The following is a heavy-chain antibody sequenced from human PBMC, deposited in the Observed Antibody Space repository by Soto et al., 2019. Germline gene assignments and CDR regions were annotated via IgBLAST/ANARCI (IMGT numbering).Heavy chain of an antibody. CDR1: GFSFNNNY. V-gene: IGHV3-53*01. CDR3: AKGGYSNGRNPYLGMEV. CDR2: IYSGGST. D-gene: IGHD4-4*01. Sequence: LRLSCAASGFSFNNNYMNWVRQAPGKGLEWVSGIYSGGSTFYAYSVKGRFTISRDNSKNTLDLQMNSLRVEDTAVYYCAKGGYSNGRNPYLGMEVWGRWNTLTLSS. J-gene: IGHJ6*02.